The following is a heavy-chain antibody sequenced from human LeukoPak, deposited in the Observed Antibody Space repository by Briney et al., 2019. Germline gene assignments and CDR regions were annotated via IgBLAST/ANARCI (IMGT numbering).Heavy chain of an antibody. CDR2: ISSSGSTI. V-gene: IGHV3-48*03. CDR3: ARGGGSSWPSYGY. J-gene: IGHJ4*02. Sequence: SGGSLRLSCAASGFTFSSYEMNWVRQAPGKGLGWVSYISSSGSTIYYADSVKGRFTISRDNAKNSLYLQMNSLRAEDTAVYYCARGGGSSWPSYGYWGQGTLVTVSS. CDR1: GFTFSSYE. D-gene: IGHD6-13*01.